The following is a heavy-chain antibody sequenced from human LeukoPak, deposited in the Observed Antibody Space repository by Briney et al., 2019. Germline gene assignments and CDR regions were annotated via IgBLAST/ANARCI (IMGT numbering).Heavy chain of an antibody. D-gene: IGHD6-19*01. Sequence: GESLKISCKGSGYRFNTYWIGWVRQMPGKGLEWMGITYPGDSDTRYSPSFQGQVTVSADKSISTAYLQWSSLKASDTAMYYCAGAGIAVAGNAEYFQHWGQGTLVTVSS. J-gene: IGHJ1*01. CDR3: AGAGIAVAGNAEYFQH. V-gene: IGHV5-51*01. CDR2: TYPGDSDT. CDR1: GYRFNTYW.